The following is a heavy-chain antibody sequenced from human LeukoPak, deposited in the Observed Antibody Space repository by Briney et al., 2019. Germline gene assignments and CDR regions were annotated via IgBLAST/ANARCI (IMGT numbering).Heavy chain of an antibody. CDR2: ISSSSSYI. CDR3: ARDRVSGSYYGDYFDY. J-gene: IGHJ4*02. V-gene: IGHV3-21*01. CDR1: GFTFSSYE. Sequence: GGSLRLSCAASGFTFSSYEMNWVRQAPGKGLEWVSSISSSSSYIYYADSVEGRFTISRDNAKNSLYLQMNSLRAEDTAVYYCARDRVSGSYYGDYFDYWGQGTLVTVSS. D-gene: IGHD1-26*01.